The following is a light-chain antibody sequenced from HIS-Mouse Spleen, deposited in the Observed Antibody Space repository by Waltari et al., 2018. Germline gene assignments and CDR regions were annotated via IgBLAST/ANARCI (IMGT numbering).Light chain of an antibody. V-gene: IGLV2-23*01. CDR3: CSYAGSSTWV. J-gene: IGLJ3*02. CDR1: SSDVGRYNL. CDR2: EGS. Sequence: QSALTQPASVSGSPRQSITISCPGTSSDVGRYNLVSWYQQHPGKAPKLMIYEGSKRPSGVSNRFSGSKSGNTASLTISGLQAEDEADYYCCSYAGSSTWVFGGGTKLTVL.